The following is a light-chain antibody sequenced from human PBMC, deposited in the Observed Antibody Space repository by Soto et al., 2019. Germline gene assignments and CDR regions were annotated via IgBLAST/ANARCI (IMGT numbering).Light chain of an antibody. V-gene: IGLV2-23*01. J-gene: IGLJ2*01. CDR3: CSYAGSSTLYVG. Sequence: QSVLTQPASVSGSPGQSITISCTGTSSDVGSYNLVTWYQQHPGKDPKLMIYEGSKRPSGVSNRFSGSKSGNTASLTISGLEAEDEADYYCCSYAGSSTLYVGSGGGTKLTFL. CDR2: EGS. CDR1: SSDVGSYNL.